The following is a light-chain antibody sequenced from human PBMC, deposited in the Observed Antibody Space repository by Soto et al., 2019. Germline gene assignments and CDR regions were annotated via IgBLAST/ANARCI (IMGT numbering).Light chain of an antibody. Sequence: DIVISQSAYCVAVSLFDSATINCKSSQSVLFSINQKNYLAWYHQKPGQPPKLLIYWASIRESGVPTRFSGSGSGTNFTLTISSLQAEDAAVYYCQQYYTTPPTFGLGTKVDIK. CDR2: WAS. CDR1: QSVLFSINQKNY. CDR3: QQYYTTPPT. V-gene: IGKV4-1*01. J-gene: IGKJ1*01.